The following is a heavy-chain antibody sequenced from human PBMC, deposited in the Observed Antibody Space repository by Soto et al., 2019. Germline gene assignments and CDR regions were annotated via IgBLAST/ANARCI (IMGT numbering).Heavy chain of an antibody. V-gene: IGHV1-18*04. CDR3: ARDIVVVPAANAALSYYYYGMDV. CDR1: GYTFTSYG. CDR2: ISAYNGNT. D-gene: IGHD2-2*01. J-gene: IGHJ6*02. Sequence: ASVKVSCKASGYTFTSYGISWVRQAPGQGLEWMGWISAYNGNTNYAQKLQGRVTMTTDTSTSTAYMELRSLRSNDTAVYYCARDIVVVPAANAALSYYYYGMDVWGQGTTVTVAS.